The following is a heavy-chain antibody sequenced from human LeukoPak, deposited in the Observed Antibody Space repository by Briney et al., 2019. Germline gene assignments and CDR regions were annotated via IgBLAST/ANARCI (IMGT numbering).Heavy chain of an antibody. CDR1: GFTFSSYA. CDR2: ISGSGGGT. Sequence: GGSLRLSCAASGFTFSSYAMSWVRQAPGKGLEWVSAISGSGGGTYYADSVKGRFTISRDNSKNTLYLQMNSLRAEDTAVYYCAKSYPNRGYSGYVSRMDYYYYYGMDVWGQGTTVTVSS. D-gene: IGHD5-12*01. V-gene: IGHV3-23*01. CDR3: AKSYPNRGYSGYVSRMDYYYYYGMDV. J-gene: IGHJ6*02.